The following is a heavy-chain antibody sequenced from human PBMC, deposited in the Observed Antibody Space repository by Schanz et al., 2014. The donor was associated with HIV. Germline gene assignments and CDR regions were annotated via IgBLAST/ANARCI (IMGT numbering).Heavy chain of an antibody. Sequence: QVQLVQSGAEVEKPGASAKVSCKASGYSFTGYYMHWIRQAPGQGLEWMGWINPNSGGTNYAQKFQGRVTMTRDTSVNTAYMELSRLRSDDTAVYYCARDADLNELWPRDYYHYTMDVWGQGTTVTVSS. CDR3: ARDADLNELWPRDYYHYTMDV. CDR1: GYSFTGYY. J-gene: IGHJ6*02. CDR2: INPNSGGT. D-gene: IGHD5-18*01. V-gene: IGHV1-2*02.